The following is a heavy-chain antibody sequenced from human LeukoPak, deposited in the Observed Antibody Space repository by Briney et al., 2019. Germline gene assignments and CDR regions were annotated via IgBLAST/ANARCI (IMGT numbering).Heavy chain of an antibody. CDR2: IYYSGST. J-gene: IGHJ5*02. V-gene: IGHV4-31*03. CDR3: ARDRQSWFDP. CDR1: GGSISSGGYY. Sequence: PSQTLSLTCTVSGGSISSGGYYWTWIRQHPGKGLEGIGYIYYSGSTYYNPSLKSRVTISVDTSKNQFSLKLSSVTAADTAVYYCARDRQSWFDPWGQGTLVTVSS.